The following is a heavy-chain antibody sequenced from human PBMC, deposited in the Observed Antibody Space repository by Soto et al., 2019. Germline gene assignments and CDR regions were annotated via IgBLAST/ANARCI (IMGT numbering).Heavy chain of an antibody. CDR3: VRTSLVVAAATREAY. J-gene: IGHJ4*02. Sequence: EVQLVESGGGLVQPGGSLRLSCAASGFTFSSYWMHWVRQAPGKGLVWVSRINSDGSSTNYADSVKSRFTISRDNANNTLYLQMNSLRAPDTAGYYCVRTSLVVAAATREAYWGQATLGTVSS. CDR2: INSDGSST. V-gene: IGHV3-74*01. D-gene: IGHD2-15*01. CDR1: GFTFSSYW.